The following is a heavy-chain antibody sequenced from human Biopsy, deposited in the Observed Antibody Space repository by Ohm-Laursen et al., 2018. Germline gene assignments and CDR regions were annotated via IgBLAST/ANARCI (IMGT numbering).Heavy chain of an antibody. D-gene: IGHD4-23*01. J-gene: IGHJ4*02. Sequence: SLRLSCAASGFTSSNFNMNWFRQAPGEGLEWVSYISSSSESIYYADSVRGRSTVSRDNAQNSMYLQMNSLRADDTAVYYCATDDYSGDSAYWGQGTLVTVSS. CDR3: ATDDYSGDSAY. V-gene: IGHV3-48*01. CDR2: ISSSSESI. CDR1: GFTSSNFN.